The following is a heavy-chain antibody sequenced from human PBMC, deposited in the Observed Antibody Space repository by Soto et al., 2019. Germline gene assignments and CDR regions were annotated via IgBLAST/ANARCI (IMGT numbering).Heavy chain of an antibody. CDR3: ARDQRSGYDFNNYYYYGMDV. CDR2: IYSGGST. CDR1: GFTVSSNY. J-gene: IGHJ6*02. Sequence: PGGSLRLSCAASGFTVSSNYMSWVRQAPGKGLEWVSVIYSGGSTYYADSVKGRFTISRDNSKNTLYLQMNSLGAEDTAVYYCARDQRSGYDFNNYYYYGMDVWGQGTTVTVSS. D-gene: IGHD5-12*01. V-gene: IGHV3-53*01.